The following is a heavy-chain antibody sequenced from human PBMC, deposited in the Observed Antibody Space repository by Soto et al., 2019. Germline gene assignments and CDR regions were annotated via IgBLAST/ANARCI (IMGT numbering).Heavy chain of an antibody. Sequence: SETLSLTCTVSGGSISSGDYYWSWIRQPPGKGLEWIGYIYYSGSTYYNPSLKSRVTISVDTSKNQFSLKLSSVTAADTAVYYCAREVVVTANRLFDYWGQGTLVTVSS. CDR2: IYYSGST. D-gene: IGHD2-21*02. V-gene: IGHV4-30-4*01. CDR1: GGSISSGDYY. CDR3: AREVVVTANRLFDY. J-gene: IGHJ4*02.